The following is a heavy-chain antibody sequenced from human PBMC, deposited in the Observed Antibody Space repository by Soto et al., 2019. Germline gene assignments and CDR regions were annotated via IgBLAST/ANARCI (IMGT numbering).Heavy chain of an antibody. CDR2: MNPNNGKT. CDR1: RDRYASYD. D-gene: IGHD3-16*01. J-gene: IGHJ5*02. Sequence: WKECRDRYASYDRSWVRHEAGQGLEWLGRMNPNNGKTDYAQKFQGRLTMTRDTSISTVYMELSSLTSEDTAVYYCAKDFGGLYHWFGPWGQATLVTVSS. V-gene: IGHV1-8*01. CDR3: AKDFGGLYHWFGP.